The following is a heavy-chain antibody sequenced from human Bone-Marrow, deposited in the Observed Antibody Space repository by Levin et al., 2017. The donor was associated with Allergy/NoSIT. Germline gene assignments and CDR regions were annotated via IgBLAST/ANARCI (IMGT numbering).Heavy chain of an antibody. V-gene: IGHV3-23*01. Sequence: GGSLRLSCVASGFIFDNYAMSWVRQAPGKGLEWVSVTGGRGGNSYYAESVKGRFIISRDRSKNTVYLQMNSLRAEDTAVYYCAKHMNDILTGCFYWGQGTLVTVSS. CDR3: AKHMNDILTGCFY. D-gene: IGHD3-9*01. CDR1: GFIFDNYA. J-gene: IGHJ4*02. CDR2: TGGRGGNS.